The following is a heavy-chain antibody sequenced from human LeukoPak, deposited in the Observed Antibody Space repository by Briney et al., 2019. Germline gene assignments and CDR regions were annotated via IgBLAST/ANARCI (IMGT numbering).Heavy chain of an antibody. J-gene: IGHJ4*02. CDR1: GYTFTDYY. D-gene: IGHD3-10*01. Sequence: ASVKVSCKVSGYTFTDYYVHWVQQAPGKGLEWMGLVDPEDGETIYAEKFQGRVTITADTSTDTAYMELSSLRSEDTAVYYCATGFREFNPDYWGQGTLVTVSS. V-gene: IGHV1-69-2*01. CDR3: ATGFREFNPDY. CDR2: VDPEDGET.